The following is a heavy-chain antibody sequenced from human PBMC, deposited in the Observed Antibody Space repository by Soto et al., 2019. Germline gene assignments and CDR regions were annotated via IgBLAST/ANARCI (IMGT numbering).Heavy chain of an antibody. CDR3: GGALPLFSFGSFPYYYGMDV. CDR1: GFTFSSYA. D-gene: IGHD3-10*01. CDR2: ISYDGSNK. Sequence: QVQLVESGGGVVQPGRSLRLSCAASGFTFSSYAMHWVRQAPGKGLEWVAVISYDGSNKYYADSVKGRFTISRDNSKKPRNLQCTGLRARETPVNNWGGALPLFSFGSFPYYYGMDVWGQGTTVTVSS. V-gene: IGHV3-30-3*01. J-gene: IGHJ6*02.